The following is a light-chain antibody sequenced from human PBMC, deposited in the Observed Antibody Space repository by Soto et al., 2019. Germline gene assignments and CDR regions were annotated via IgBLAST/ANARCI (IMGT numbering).Light chain of an antibody. CDR1: QSVSSN. V-gene: IGKV3-15*01. CDR2: GAS. CDR3: QQYNNWPPYT. Sequence: EKVMTQSPATLSVSPGERATLSCRASQSVSSNLAWYQQKPGQAPRLLIYGASTRATGIPARFSGSGSGTEFTLTISSLQSEDCALYYCQQYNNWPPYTFGHGTKLEIK. J-gene: IGKJ2*01.